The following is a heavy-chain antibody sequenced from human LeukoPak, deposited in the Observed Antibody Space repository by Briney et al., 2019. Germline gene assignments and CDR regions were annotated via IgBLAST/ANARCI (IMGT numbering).Heavy chain of an antibody. D-gene: IGHD2-2*02. CDR2: IYSSGST. CDR3: ARDRCSRNSCYSAIVDY. V-gene: IGHV4-61*02. Sequence: PSETLSLTCTVSGGSISSGSYYWNWIRQPAGKGLEWIGRIYSSGSTNYNPSLKSRVTISADTSKNQFSLKLSSVTAADTAVYYCARDRCSRNSCYSAIVDYWGQGTLVTVSS. CDR1: GGSISSGSYY. J-gene: IGHJ4*02.